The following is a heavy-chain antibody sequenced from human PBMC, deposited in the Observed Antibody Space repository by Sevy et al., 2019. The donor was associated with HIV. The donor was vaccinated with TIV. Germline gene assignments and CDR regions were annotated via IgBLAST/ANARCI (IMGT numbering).Heavy chain of an antibody. CDR3: VFVWRITVADGFDI. Sequence: ASVKVSCKSSGYTFKGYYIHWVRQAPGQGLEWMGWINPNTGASKYAKKFQGRVTMTSDTSISTAYMELRGLRSDDTSMYYCVFVWRITVADGFDIWGQGTMVTVSS. V-gene: IGHV1-2*02. J-gene: IGHJ3*02. CDR1: GYTFKGYY. CDR2: INPNTGAS. D-gene: IGHD6-19*01.